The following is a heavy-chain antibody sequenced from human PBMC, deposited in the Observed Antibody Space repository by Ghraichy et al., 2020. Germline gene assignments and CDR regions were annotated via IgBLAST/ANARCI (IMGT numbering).Heavy chain of an antibody. D-gene: IGHD3-10*01. CDR1: GFIFSSYS. V-gene: IGHV3-48*01. J-gene: IGHJ4*02. CDR2: ISSRSDTI. CDR3: AREKYYGSGSAGTLRY. Sequence: GGSLRLSCAASGFIFSSYSMNWVRQAPGKGLEWVSYISSRSDTIYYADSVKGRLTISRDNAKNSLYLQMNSLRAEDTAVYYCAREKYYGSGSAGTLRYWGQGTLVTVSS.